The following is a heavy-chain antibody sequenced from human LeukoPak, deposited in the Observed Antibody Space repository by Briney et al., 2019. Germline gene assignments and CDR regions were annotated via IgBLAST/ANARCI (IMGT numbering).Heavy chain of an antibody. CDR3: ARHWSGGDYVTHAREGWFDP. V-gene: IGHV5-51*01. Sequence: WESLKISCKGSGYSFTSYWIGRGRQMPGKGLEWMGIIYPGYSDTRYSPSFQGQVTISADKSISTAYLQWSSLKPSDTAMYYCARHWSGGDYVTHAREGWFDPWGQGTLVTVSS. CDR2: IYPGYSDT. J-gene: IGHJ5*02. D-gene: IGHD4-17*01. CDR1: GYSFTSYW.